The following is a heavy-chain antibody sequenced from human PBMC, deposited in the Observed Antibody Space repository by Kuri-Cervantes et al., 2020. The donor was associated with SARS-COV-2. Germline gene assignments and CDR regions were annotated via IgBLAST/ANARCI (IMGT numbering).Heavy chain of an antibody. CDR1: GGSISSGGYY. CDR2: IYYSGST. J-gene: IGHJ2*01. V-gene: IGHV4-31*02. CDR3: ARGAPDYCSSTSCYMDLGWYFDL. Sequence: SCTVSGGSISSGGYYWSWIRRHPGKGLEWIGYIYYSGSTYYNPSLKSRVTISVDTSKNQFSLKLSSVTAADTAVYYCARGAPDYCSSTSCYMDLGWYFDLWGRGTLVTVSS. D-gene: IGHD2-2*02.